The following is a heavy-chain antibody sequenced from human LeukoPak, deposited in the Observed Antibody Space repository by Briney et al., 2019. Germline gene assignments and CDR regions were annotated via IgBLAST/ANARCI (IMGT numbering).Heavy chain of an antibody. CDR1: GFTFSNYG. D-gene: IGHD2-2*02. J-gene: IGHJ6*02. Sequence: HPGGSLRLSCAASGFTFSNYGMHWVRQAPGKGLEWVTFISYDESSKYYADSVKGRFTISRDNSKNTLYLQMNSLRAEDTAVYYCAKIACSSTSCYRNYYYNMDVWGQGTTVTVSS. V-gene: IGHV3-30*18. CDR3: AKIACSSTSCYRNYYYNMDV. CDR2: ISYDESSK.